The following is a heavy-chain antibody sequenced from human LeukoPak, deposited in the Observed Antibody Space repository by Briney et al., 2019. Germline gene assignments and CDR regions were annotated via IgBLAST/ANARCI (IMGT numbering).Heavy chain of an antibody. Sequence: ASVEVSCKASGYTFTGYYMHWVRQAPGQGLEWMGWINPNSGGTNYAQKFQGRVTMTRDTSISTAYMELSRLRSDDTAVYYCARGRRARSSSSQNWFDPWGQGTLVTVSS. J-gene: IGHJ5*02. CDR3: ARGRRARSSSSQNWFDP. CDR1: GYTFTGYY. V-gene: IGHV1-2*02. D-gene: IGHD6-13*01. CDR2: INPNSGGT.